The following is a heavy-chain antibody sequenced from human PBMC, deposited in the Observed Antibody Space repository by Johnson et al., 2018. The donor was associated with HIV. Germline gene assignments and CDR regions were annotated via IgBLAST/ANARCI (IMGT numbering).Heavy chain of an antibody. J-gene: IGHJ3*02. Sequence: VQLVESGGGLIQPGGSLRLSCAASGFTFSSYAMHWVRQAPGKGLEWVSLISWDGDSTYYADSLKGRFTISRDNSKNSLYLQMFSLKTEDTAVYYCVRVGGDHGNAFDIWGQGTMVTVSS. CDR3: VRVGGDHGNAFDI. D-gene: IGHD2-21*02. V-gene: IGHV3-43D*03. CDR2: ISWDGDST. CDR1: GFTFSSYA.